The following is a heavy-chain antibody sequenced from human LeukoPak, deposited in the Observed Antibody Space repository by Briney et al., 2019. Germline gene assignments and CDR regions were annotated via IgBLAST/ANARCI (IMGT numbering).Heavy chain of an antibody. V-gene: IGHV4-39*07. CDR3: ARGLYGSGMDV. J-gene: IGHJ6*04. CDR1: GGSISRSSYY. D-gene: IGHD3-10*01. CDR2: IYYSGSI. Sequence: PSETLSLTCSVSGGSISRSSYYWGWIRQPPGKGLEWIGTIYYSGSIYYNPSLKSRVTIALDTSKNQFSLKLSSVTAADTAVYYCARGLYGSGMDVWGKGTTVTISS.